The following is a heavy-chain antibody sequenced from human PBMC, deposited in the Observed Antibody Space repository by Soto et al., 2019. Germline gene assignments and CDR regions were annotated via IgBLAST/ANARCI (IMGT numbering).Heavy chain of an antibody. J-gene: IGHJ5*02. D-gene: IGHD3-10*01. CDR1: GGSISSYY. CDR3: ARAGYYGSGSYYNVFWFDP. CDR2: IYYSGST. Sequence: PSGTLSLTCTVSGGSISSYYWSWIRQPPGKGLEWIGYIYYSGSTNYNPSLKSRVTISVDTSKNQFSLKLSSVTAADTAVYYCARAGYYGSGSYYNVFWFDPWGQGTLVTVSS. V-gene: IGHV4-59*01.